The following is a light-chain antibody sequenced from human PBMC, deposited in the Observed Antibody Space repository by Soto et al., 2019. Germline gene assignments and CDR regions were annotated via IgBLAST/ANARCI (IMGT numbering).Light chain of an antibody. CDR1: QSFSSSY. CDR3: QQYGISPHT. Sequence: EIVLTQSPGTLSLSPGERATLSCRSSQSFSSSYLAWYQHKPGQAPRLLIYGASSRATGIPDRFSGSGSGKDFPLAISSLEPEDVAVYHCQQYGISPHTFAQWTQLEIK. V-gene: IGKV3-20*01. J-gene: IGKJ2*01. CDR2: GAS.